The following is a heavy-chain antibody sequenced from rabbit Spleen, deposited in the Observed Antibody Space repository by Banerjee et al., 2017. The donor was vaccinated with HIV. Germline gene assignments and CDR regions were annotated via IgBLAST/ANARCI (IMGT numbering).Heavy chain of an antibody. V-gene: IGHV1S40*01. CDR3: VREVAGKFSL. CDR1: GFSFSTRYY. CDR2: IDVSKSGST. Sequence: QSLEESGGGLVQPEGSLTLTCTASGFSFSTRYYMCWVRQAPGKGLEWIGCIDVSKSGSTYYATWAKGRFTISKTSSTTVTLRMTSLTAADTATYFCVREVAGKFSLWGPGTLVTVS. D-gene: IGHD4-1*01. J-gene: IGHJ4*01.